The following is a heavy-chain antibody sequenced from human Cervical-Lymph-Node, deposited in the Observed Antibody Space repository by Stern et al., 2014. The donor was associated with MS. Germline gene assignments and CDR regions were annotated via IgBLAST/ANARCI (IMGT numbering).Heavy chain of an antibody. J-gene: IGHJ4*02. CDR3: ARAAGSADDF. Sequence: VQLVQSGGGLVRPGGSLRLSCAASGFIFSDYSMTWIRQVPGQGLEWISYISSRDGTIYYADSVKGRFTISRDNANNSLFLQMNSLRSEDTAVYYCARAAGSADDFWGQGTLVIVSS. V-gene: IGHV3-11*01. CDR1: GFIFSDYS. CDR2: ISSRDGTI. D-gene: IGHD3-10*01.